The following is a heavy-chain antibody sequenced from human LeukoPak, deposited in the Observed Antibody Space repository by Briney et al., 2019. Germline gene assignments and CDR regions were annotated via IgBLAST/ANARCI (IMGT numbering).Heavy chain of an antibody. V-gene: IGHV1-2*02. CDR1: GYTFTGYY. J-gene: IGHJ4*02. Sequence: ASVTVSCTASGYTFTGYYMHWVRQAPGQGLEWMGWINPNSGGTNYAQKFQGRVTMTRDTSISTAYMELSRLRSDDTAVYYCARGRAVAGKGVLDYWGQGTLVTVSS. CDR3: ARGRAVAGKGVLDY. D-gene: IGHD6-19*01. CDR2: INPNSGGT.